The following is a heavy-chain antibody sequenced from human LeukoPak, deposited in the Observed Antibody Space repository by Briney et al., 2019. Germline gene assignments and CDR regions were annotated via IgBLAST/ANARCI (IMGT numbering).Heavy chain of an antibody. CDR3: ARAEFVTSGSYYYYYMDV. V-gene: IGHV3-30*02. J-gene: IGHJ6*03. CDR1: GFTFSSND. CDR2: IMYDGSDK. D-gene: IGHD1-26*01. Sequence: GGSLRLSCAASGFTFSSNDMNWVRQAPGKGLEWVAFIMYDGSDKYYADSVKGRFTISRDNSKNTLFLQMNSLRTEDTAVYYCARAEFVTSGSYYYYYMDVWGKGTTVTISS.